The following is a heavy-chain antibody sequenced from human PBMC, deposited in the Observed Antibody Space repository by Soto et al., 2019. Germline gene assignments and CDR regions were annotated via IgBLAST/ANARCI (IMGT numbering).Heavy chain of an antibody. D-gene: IGHD6-13*01. CDR1: GGTFSSYA. Sequence: SVKVSCKASGGTFSSYAISWVRQAPGQGLEWMGGIIPIFGTANYAQKFQGRVTITADKSTSTAYMELSSLRSEDTAVYYCARIAGPSHYYYGMDVWGQGTTVTVSS. J-gene: IGHJ6*02. CDR2: IIPIFGTA. CDR3: ARIAGPSHYYYGMDV. V-gene: IGHV1-69*06.